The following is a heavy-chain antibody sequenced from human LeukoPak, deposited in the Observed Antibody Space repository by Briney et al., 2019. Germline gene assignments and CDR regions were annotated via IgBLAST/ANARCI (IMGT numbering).Heavy chain of an antibody. Sequence: ASVKVSCKVSGYTLTELSMHWVRQAPGQGLEWMGWINPNSGGTNYAQKFQGRVTMTRDTSISTAYMELSRLRSDDTAVYYCAVIVVVPAATVRSYAFDIWGQGTMVTVSS. V-gene: IGHV1-2*02. J-gene: IGHJ3*02. D-gene: IGHD2-2*01. CDR1: GYTLTELS. CDR3: AVIVVVPAATVRSYAFDI. CDR2: INPNSGGT.